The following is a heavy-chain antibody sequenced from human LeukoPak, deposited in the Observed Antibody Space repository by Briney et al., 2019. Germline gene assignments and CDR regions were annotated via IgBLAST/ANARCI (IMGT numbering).Heavy chain of an antibody. CDR2: INHSGST. CDR1: GGSFSGYY. J-gene: IGHJ3*02. V-gene: IGHV4-34*01. D-gene: IGHD1-26*01. CDR3: ARELRWGLLRIRAFDI. Sequence: KPSATLFLTCAVYGGSFSGYYWSWIRQPPGKGLEWIGEINHSGSTNYNPSLKSRVTISVDTSKNQFSLKLSSVTAADTAVYYCARELRWGLLRIRAFDIWGQGTMVTVSS.